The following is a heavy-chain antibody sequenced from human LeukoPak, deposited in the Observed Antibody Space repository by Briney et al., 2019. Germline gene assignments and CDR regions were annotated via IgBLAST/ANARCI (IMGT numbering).Heavy chain of an antibody. J-gene: IGHJ4*02. Sequence: PSETLSLTCAVYGGSFSGYYWSWIRQPPGKGLEWIGEINHSGSTNYNPSLKSRVTISVDTSKNQFSLKLSSVTAADTAVYYCARRAGYYYGSGSYRYWGQGTLVTVSS. CDR2: INHSGST. CDR1: GGSFSGYY. V-gene: IGHV4-34*01. D-gene: IGHD3-10*01. CDR3: ARRAGYYYGSGSYRY.